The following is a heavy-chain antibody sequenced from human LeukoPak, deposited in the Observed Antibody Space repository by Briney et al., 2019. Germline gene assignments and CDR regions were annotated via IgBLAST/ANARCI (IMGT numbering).Heavy chain of an antibody. D-gene: IGHD3/OR15-3a*01. CDR1: GFTFSDYY. Sequence: PGGSLRLSCGASGFTFSDYYMDWVRQAPGKGLEWVGRIRNKANSHTTEYAASVKGRFTISRDDSKNSLYLQMNSLKTDDTAVYYCARGLGGTGARYFDYWGQGTLVTVSS. J-gene: IGHJ4*02. V-gene: IGHV3-72*01. CDR2: IRNKANSHTT. CDR3: ARGLGGTGARYFDY.